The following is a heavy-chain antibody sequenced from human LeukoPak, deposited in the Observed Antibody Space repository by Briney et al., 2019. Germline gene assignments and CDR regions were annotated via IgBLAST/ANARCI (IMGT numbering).Heavy chain of an antibody. CDR3: AREGKPARVYFDY. Sequence: PGGSLRLSCAASGFTFSSYSMNWVRQAPGKGLEWVSYIRSSSSTIYYADSVKGRFTISRDNAKNSLYLQMNSLRAEDTAVYYCAREGKPARVYFDYWGQGTLVTVSS. CDR2: IRSSSSTI. D-gene: IGHD6-6*01. J-gene: IGHJ4*02. CDR1: GFTFSSYS. V-gene: IGHV3-48*04.